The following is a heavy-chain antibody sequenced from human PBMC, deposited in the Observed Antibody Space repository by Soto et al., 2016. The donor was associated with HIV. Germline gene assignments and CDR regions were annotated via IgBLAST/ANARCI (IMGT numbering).Heavy chain of an antibody. V-gene: IGHV4-38-2*01. CDR3: ARIGQDFRGWLNFDY. D-gene: IGHD6-19*01. CDR1: GFSISSGYY. CDR2: IFHSGNT. Sequence: VQLQESGPGLVKPSETLSLTCAVSGFSISSGYYWGWIRQPPGKGLEWIGNIFHSGNTYLNPSLKSRVTISVDTSKNEFSLKVSSVTAADTAVYYCARIGQDFRGWLNFDYWGQGILVTVSS. J-gene: IGHJ4*02.